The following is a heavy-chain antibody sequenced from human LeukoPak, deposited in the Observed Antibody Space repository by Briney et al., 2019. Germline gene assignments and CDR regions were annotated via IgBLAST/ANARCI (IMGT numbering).Heavy chain of an antibody. Sequence: ASVKVSCKASGYTFTGYYMHWVRQAPGQGLEWMGWINPNSGGTNYAQKFQGRVTMTRDTSISTAYMALSRLRSDDTAVYYCARVKFKTGIAVAGTGLDYFDYWGQGTLVTVSS. D-gene: IGHD6-19*01. J-gene: IGHJ4*02. V-gene: IGHV1-2*02. CDR2: INPNSGGT. CDR1: GYTFTGYY. CDR3: ARVKFKTGIAVAGTGLDYFDY.